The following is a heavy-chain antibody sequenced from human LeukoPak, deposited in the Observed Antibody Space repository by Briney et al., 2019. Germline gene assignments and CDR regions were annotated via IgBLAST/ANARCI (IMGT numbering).Heavy chain of an antibody. CDR3: ARAKLKYYYDSSGYYFDY. D-gene: IGHD3-22*01. Sequence: PSETLSLTCTVSGGSISSYYWSWIWQPPGKGLEWIGYIYYSGSTNYNPSLKSRVTISVDTSKNQFSLKLSSVTAADTAVYYCARAKLKYYYDSSGYYFDYWGQGTLVTVSS. V-gene: IGHV4-59*01. CDR2: IYYSGST. J-gene: IGHJ4*02. CDR1: GGSISSYY.